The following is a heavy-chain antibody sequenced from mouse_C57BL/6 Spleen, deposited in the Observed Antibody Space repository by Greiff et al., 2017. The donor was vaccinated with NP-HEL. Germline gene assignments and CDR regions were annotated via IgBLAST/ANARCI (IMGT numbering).Heavy chain of an antibody. V-gene: IGHV5-9*01. CDR2: ISGGGGNT. D-gene: IGHD2-4*01. J-gene: IGHJ4*01. CDR1: GFTFSSYT. Sequence: EVKLMESGGGLVKPGGSLKLSCAASGFTFSSYTMSWVRQTPEKRLEWVATISGGGGNTYYPDSVKGRFTISRDNAKNTLYLQMSSLRSEDTALYYCATPFYDYAHYYAMDYWGQGTSVTVSS. CDR3: ATPFYDYAHYYAMDY.